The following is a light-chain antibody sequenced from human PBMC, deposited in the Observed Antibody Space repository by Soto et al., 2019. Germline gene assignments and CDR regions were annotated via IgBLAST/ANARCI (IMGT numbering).Light chain of an antibody. Sequence: QSVLTQPPSASGSPGQSVTISCTGTSSDVGKYNYVSWYQQYPGTAPKLMIYEVNKRPSGVPDRFSGSKSGNTASLTVSGLQAEDEAVYYCTSQAGTITFSMIVGGGTKLTVL. J-gene: IGLJ2*01. CDR1: SSDVGKYNY. CDR2: EVN. CDR3: TSQAGTITFSMI. V-gene: IGLV2-8*01.